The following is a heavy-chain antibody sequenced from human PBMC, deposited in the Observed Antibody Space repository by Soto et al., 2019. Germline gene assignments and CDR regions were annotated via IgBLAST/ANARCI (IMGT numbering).Heavy chain of an antibody. D-gene: IGHD1-1*01. CDR2: LYDLDGS. CDR3: ATWHEREHAYDV. CDR1: GLTISGKKY. V-gene: IGHV3-53*01. Sequence: DVQLVESGGGLFQPGESLRLSCAAFGLTISGKKYVAWLRQAPGKGLEWVSALYDLDGSFYADSVKGRFTTSSDSSKTTVYLQMNDLRPDDTAVYYCATWHEREHAYDVWGQGTTVTVSS. J-gene: IGHJ3*01.